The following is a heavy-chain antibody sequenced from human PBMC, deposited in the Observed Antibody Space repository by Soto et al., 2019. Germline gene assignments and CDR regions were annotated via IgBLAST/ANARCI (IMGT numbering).Heavy chain of an antibody. V-gene: IGHV3-15*07. J-gene: IGHJ4*02. CDR3: ITDTRWAVAGSPTQDH. Sequence: EEQLVESGRGLVKPGGSLRLYCAASGFTFSNAWMNWVRQAPGKGLEWVGRIKTKTDGGTIDYAAPVKGRFTISRDDSKNTLYLQINSLKTEDTAVYYCITDTRWAVAGSPTQDHWGQGTLVTVSS. CDR2: IKTKTDGGTI. D-gene: IGHD6-19*01. CDR1: GFTFSNAW.